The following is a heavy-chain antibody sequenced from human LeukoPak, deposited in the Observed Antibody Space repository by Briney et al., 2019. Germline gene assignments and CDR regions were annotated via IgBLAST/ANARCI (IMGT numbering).Heavy chain of an antibody. V-gene: IGHV4-34*01. CDR3: ARMGSYGFY. CDR2: INHSGST. CDR1: GGSFSGYY. J-gene: IGHJ4*02. Sequence: PSETLSLTCAVYGGSFSGYYWSWIRQPPGKGLEWIGEINHSGSTNYNPSLKSRVTISVDTSKNQFSLELSSVTAADTAVYYCARMGSYGFYWGQGTLVTVSS. D-gene: IGHD5-18*01.